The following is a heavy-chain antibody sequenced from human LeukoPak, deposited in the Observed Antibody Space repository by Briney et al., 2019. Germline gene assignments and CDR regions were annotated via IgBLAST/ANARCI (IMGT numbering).Heavy chain of an antibody. V-gene: IGHV3-9*01. CDR3: AKARGGYSSTYEH. CDR2: ISWNSGSI. CDR1: GFRFADHA. Sequence: GRSLRPSCAASGFRFADHAMHWVRQAPGKGLEWVSGISWNSGSIGYADSVKGRFTISRDNAKNSLYLQMNSLRTGDTALYYCAKARGGYSSTYEHWGQGTLVTVSS. J-gene: IGHJ4*02. D-gene: IGHD6-13*01.